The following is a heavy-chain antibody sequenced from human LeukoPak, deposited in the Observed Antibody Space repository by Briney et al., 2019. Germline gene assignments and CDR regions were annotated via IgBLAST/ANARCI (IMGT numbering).Heavy chain of an antibody. J-gene: IGHJ4*02. CDR1: GYTFTGSY. D-gene: IGHD2-2*01. V-gene: IGHV1-2*02. Sequence: GASVKVSCKTSGYTFTGSYLHWVRQVPGQGLEWMGWTNPSTGGTKSAQQFEGRVTMTRDTSNTTGYLELRSLRLDETATYYCARGGAFCSITTCHEFDHWGQGTLVIVSS. CDR3: ARGGAFCSITTCHEFDH. CDR2: TNPSTGGT.